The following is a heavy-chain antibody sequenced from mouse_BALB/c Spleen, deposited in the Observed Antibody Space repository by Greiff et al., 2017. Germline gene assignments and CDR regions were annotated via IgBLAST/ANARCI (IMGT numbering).Heavy chain of an antibody. CDR3: ARDRGRYLDY. CDR1: GFSLTSYG. D-gene: IGHD1-1*01. CDR2: ISDGGSYT. V-gene: IGHV5-4*02. J-gene: IGHJ2*01. Sequence: VQLQQSGPGLVQPSQSLSITCTVSGFSLTSYGVHWVRQTPEKRLEWVATISDGGSYTYYPDSVKGRFTISRDNAKNNLYLQMSSLKSEDTAMYYCARDRGRYLDYWGQGTTLTVSS.